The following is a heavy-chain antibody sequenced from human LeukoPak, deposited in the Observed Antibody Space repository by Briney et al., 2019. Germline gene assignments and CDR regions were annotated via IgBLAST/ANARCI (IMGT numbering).Heavy chain of an antibody. CDR2: INSDGSSI. CDR3: ARVFYISPYYDSSGYYAG. J-gene: IGHJ4*02. V-gene: IGHV3-74*01. CDR1: GFTFSSYW. Sequence: PGGSLRLSCAASGFTFSSYWMHWVRQAPGRGLVWVSRINSDGSSISYADSVKGRFTISRDNAKNTLYLQMNSLRAEDTAVYCCARVFYISPYYDSSGYYAGWGQGTLVTVSS. D-gene: IGHD3-22*01.